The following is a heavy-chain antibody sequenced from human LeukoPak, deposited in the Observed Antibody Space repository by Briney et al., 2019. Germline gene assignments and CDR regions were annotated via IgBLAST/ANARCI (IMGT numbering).Heavy chain of an antibody. V-gene: IGHV3-23*01. J-gene: IGHJ6*02. D-gene: IGHD4-23*01. CDR2: ISGSGGST. CDR3: AKDRAARRWRVTYYYGMDV. Sequence: PGGSLRLSCAASGFTFSSYAMSWVRQAPGKGLEWVSAISGSGGSTYYADSVKGRFTISRDNSKNTLYLQMNSLRAEDTAVYYCAKDRAARRWRVTYYYGMDVWGQGTTVTVSS. CDR1: GFTFSSYA.